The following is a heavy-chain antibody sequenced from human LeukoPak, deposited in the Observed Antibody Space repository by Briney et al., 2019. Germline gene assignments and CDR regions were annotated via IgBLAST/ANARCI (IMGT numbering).Heavy chain of an antibody. CDR2: INHSGST. Sequence: SETLSLTCVVYGGSLSGYYWSWIRQPPGKGLEWIGEINHSGSTNYNPSLKSRVTISVDTSKNQFSLELSSVTAADTAVYYCARFLYGSGVDIWGQGTMVTVSS. V-gene: IGHV4-34*01. J-gene: IGHJ3*02. D-gene: IGHD3-10*01. CDR3: ARFLYGSGVDI. CDR1: GGSLSGYY.